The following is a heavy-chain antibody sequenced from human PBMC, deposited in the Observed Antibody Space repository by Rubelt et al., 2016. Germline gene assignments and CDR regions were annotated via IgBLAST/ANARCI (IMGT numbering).Heavy chain of an antibody. CDR3: ATQGYCSSTSCYGAY. Sequence: EVQLVESGGGLVQPGGSLRLSCAASGFTFSSYSMNWVRQAPGTGLEWVSYISSSSCTIYYADSVKGRYTRSSDNAKNSMSLQMNSLRDEDTAVYYCATQGYCSSTSCYGAYWGQGTLVTVSS. CDR2: ISSSSCTI. CDR1: GFTFSSYS. V-gene: IGHV3-48*02. D-gene: IGHD2-2*01. J-gene: IGHJ4*02.